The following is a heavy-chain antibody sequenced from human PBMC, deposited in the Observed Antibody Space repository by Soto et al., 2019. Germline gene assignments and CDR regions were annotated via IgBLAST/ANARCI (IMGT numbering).Heavy chain of an antibody. D-gene: IGHD5-18*01. V-gene: IGHV4-31*03. CDR1: GGSISSGRYY. Sequence: SETLSLTCSVSGGSISSGRYYWSWIRQYPGKGLEWIGYISYSGNTYYNPSLKSRVTISLDTSKNQFSLKLSSVTAVDTAVYYCARGYSYGRDAFDIWGQGTMVTVSS. CDR2: ISYSGNT. J-gene: IGHJ3*02. CDR3: ARGYSYGRDAFDI.